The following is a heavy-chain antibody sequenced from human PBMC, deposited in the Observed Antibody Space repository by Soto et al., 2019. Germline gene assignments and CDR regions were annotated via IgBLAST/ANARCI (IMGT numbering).Heavy chain of an antibody. V-gene: IGHV4-59*12. J-gene: IGHJ5*02. CDR3: ARDHFDSSDYTTNWFDP. CDR2: IYHTGNA. Sequence: PSETLSLTCTVSGGSISSYYWSWIRQPPGKGLEWIGYIYHTGNALYNPSLKSRVTIFVDTSKNQFSLKLTSVTAADTALYYCARDHFDSSDYTTNWFDPWGQGTLVTVSS. CDR1: GGSISSYY. D-gene: IGHD3-22*01.